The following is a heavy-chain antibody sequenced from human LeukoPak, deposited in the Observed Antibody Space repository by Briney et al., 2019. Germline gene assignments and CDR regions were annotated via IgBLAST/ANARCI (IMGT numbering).Heavy chain of an antibody. CDR2: IYYSGST. J-gene: IGHJ4*02. D-gene: IGHD4-11*01. CDR3: ARRGTVTTERFDY. CDR1: GGSISSSSYY. Sequence: SETLSLTCTVSGGSISSSSYYGGWIRQPPGKGLEWIGSIYYSGSTYYNPSLKSRVTISVDTSKNQFSPMSSSVPPADTAVYYCARRGTVTTERFDYWGEGTLVSVCS. V-gene: IGHV4-39*01.